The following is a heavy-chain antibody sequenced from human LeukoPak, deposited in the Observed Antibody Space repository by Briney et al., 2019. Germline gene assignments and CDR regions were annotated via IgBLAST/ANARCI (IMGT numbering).Heavy chain of an antibody. CDR3: ARGRGSGWKDY. CDR1: GGSISSGDYY. CDR2: IYYSGST. J-gene: IGHJ4*02. Sequence: PSDTLSLTCTVSGGSISSGDYYWSWIRQPPGKGLEWIGYIYYSGSTYYNPSLKSRVTISVDTSKNQFSLKLSSVTAADTAVYYCARGRGSGWKDYWGQGTLVTVSS. V-gene: IGHV4-30-4*02. D-gene: IGHD6-19*01.